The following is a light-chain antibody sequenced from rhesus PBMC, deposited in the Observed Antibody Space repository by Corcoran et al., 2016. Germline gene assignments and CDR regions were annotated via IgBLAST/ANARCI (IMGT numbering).Light chain of an antibody. CDR1: QGIRSG. Sequence: DIQMNQSPSSLPASVGDKVTITCHASQGIRSGLAWDQQKPGNAPKPLSYAATILQSGVPSRFSGGGSGTVYTLTISNLQPEDFATYYCQQYDDLPYSFGQGTKVEIK. CDR3: QQYDDLPYS. CDR2: AAT. V-gene: IGKV1-19*01. J-gene: IGKJ2*01.